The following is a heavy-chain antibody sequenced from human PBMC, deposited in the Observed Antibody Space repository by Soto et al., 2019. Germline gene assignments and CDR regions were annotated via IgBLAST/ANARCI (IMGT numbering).Heavy chain of an antibody. CDR1: GGTFSSYA. CDR2: ITPIFGTA. D-gene: IGHD3-22*01. J-gene: IGHJ3*02. CDR3: ARSLIVVGQGSAFDI. V-gene: IGHV1-69*13. Sequence: SVKVSCKASGGTFSSYAISWVRQAPGQGLEWMGGITPIFGTANYAQKFQGRVTITADESTSTAYMELSSLRSEDTAVYYCARSLIVVGQGSAFDIWGQGTMVTVSS.